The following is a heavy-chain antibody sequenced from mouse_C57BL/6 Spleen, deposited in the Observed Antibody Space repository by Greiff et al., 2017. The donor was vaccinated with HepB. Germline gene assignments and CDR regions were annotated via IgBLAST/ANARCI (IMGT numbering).Heavy chain of an antibody. Sequence: QVQLQQPGTELVKPGASVKLSCKASGYTFTSYWMHWEKQRPGQGLEWIGNINPSNGGTNYNEKFKSKATLTVDKSSSTAYMQLSSLTSEDSAVYYCARGSNLRSYAMDYWGQGTSVTVSS. J-gene: IGHJ4*01. CDR2: INPSNGGT. CDR1: GYTFTSYW. V-gene: IGHV1-53*01. CDR3: ARGSNLRSYAMDY. D-gene: IGHD2-5*01.